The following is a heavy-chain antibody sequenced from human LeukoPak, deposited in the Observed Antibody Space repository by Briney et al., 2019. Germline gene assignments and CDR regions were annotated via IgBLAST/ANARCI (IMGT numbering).Heavy chain of an antibody. CDR2: INHSGSN. D-gene: IGHD2-2*01. V-gene: IGHV4-34*01. CDR1: GGSFSGYY. Sequence: SETLSLTCAVYGGSFSGYYWSWIRQPPGKGLEWIGEINHSGSNNYNPSFKSRVNISVDTSKNQFSPKLSSVSAGDTAVYYCAREDGSYCSRTSCLNWFDPWGQGTLVTVSS. CDR3: AREDGSYCSRTSCLNWFDP. J-gene: IGHJ5*02.